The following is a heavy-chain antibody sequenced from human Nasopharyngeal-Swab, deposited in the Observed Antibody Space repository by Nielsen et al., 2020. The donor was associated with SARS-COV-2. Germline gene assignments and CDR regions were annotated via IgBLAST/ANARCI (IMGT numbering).Heavy chain of an antibody. V-gene: IGHV3-48*04. CDR1: GFTFSSYR. CDR2: ISSSSSTI. J-gene: IGHJ5*02. D-gene: IGHD3-22*01. CDR3: ARDNYDSSGVNWFDP. Sequence: GGSLRLSCAASGFTFSSYRMNWVRQAPGKGLEWVSYISSSSSTIYYADSVKGRLTISRDNAKNSLYLQMNSLRAEDTAVYYCARDNYDSSGVNWFDPWGQGTLVTVSS.